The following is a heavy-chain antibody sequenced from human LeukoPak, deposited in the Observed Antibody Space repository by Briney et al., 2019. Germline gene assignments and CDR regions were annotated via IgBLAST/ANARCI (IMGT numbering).Heavy chain of an antibody. J-gene: IGHJ4*02. Sequence: QTGGSLRLSCAASGFTFSSYWMHWVRQAPGKGLVWVSRIYSDGISTSYADSVKGRFTISRDNAKNSLYLQMNSLRAEDTAVYYCARDRGGYGFDFDYWGQGTLVTVSS. D-gene: IGHD5-12*01. CDR2: IYSDGIST. CDR3: ARDRGGYGFDFDY. V-gene: IGHV3-74*01. CDR1: GFTFSSYW.